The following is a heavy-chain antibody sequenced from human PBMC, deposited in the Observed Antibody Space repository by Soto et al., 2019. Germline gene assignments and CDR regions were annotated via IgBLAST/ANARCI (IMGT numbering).Heavy chain of an antibody. D-gene: IGHD3-3*01. CDR1: GFTFSSYG. V-gene: IGHV3-33*01. CDR2: IWYDGSNK. J-gene: IGHJ5*02. CDR3: ARESGGEYYDFWSGYPNWFDP. Sequence: GGSLRLSCAASGFTFSSYGMHWVRQAPGKGLEWVAVIWYDGSNKYYADSVKGRFTISRDNSKNTLYLQMNSLRAEDTAVYYCARESGGEYYDFWSGYPNWFDPWGQGT.